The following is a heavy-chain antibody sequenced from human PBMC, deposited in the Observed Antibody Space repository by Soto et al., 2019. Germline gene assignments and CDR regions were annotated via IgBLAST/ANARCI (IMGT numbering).Heavy chain of an antibody. CDR2: ISSSSSTI. CDR3: ARLGNYYDSSGYSLSPFDY. D-gene: IGHD3-22*01. CDR1: GFTFSSYS. V-gene: IGHV3-48*02. Sequence: GGSLRLSCAASGFTFSSYSMKWVRQAPGKGLEWVSYISSSSSTIYYADSVKGRFTISRDNAKNSLYLQMNSLRDEDTAVYYCARLGNYYDSSGYSLSPFDYWGQGTLVTVSS. J-gene: IGHJ4*02.